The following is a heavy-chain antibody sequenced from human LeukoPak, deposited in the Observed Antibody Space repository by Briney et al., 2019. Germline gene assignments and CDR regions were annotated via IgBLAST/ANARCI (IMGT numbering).Heavy chain of an antibody. CDR1: GFTFSSYG. CDR2: IRFNGSNQ. J-gene: IGHJ4*02. Sequence: GGSLRLSCAASGFTFSSYGMHWVRQAPGKGLGWVAFIRFNGSNQYYADSVKGRFTISRQNPTNTLYLQMNSLRAEDTAVYYCAKGHCSSTGCPRYYFDYWGQGTLVTVPS. V-gene: IGHV3-30*02. CDR3: AKGHCSSTGCPRYYFDY. D-gene: IGHD2-2*01.